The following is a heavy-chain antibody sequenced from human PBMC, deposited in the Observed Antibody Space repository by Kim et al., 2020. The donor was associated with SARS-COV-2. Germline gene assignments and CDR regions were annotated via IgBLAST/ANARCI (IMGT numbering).Heavy chain of an antibody. V-gene: IGHV1-8*02. J-gene: IGHJ4*02. D-gene: IGHD3-10*01. CDR1: GYALSNND. CDR2: VSPHSDNA. CDR3: ARGKPRLTGIRGVWSYYFDY. Sequence: ASVKVSCKASGYALSNNDVNWVRQAPGQGLEWMGWVSPHSDNAAYAQEFQGRVVMTCDSSINTAYLDLFDLTPDDTAVYFCARGKPRLTGIRGVWSYYFDYWGQGTLVTVSS.